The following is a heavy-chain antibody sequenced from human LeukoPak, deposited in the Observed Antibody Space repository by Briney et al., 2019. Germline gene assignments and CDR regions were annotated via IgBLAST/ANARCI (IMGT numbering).Heavy chain of an antibody. Sequence: GESLRLSCAASGFTFSSYNMNWVRQAPGKGLEWVSYISLSSTSIYYADSVMGRFTISRDNAKKSLYLQMNSLKAEDTAVYYCAREPTYSSSWYTTCDYWGPGTLVTVSS. CDR3: AREPTYSSSWYTTCDY. J-gene: IGHJ4*02. V-gene: IGHV3-48*01. D-gene: IGHD6-13*01. CDR2: ISLSSTSI. CDR1: GFTFSSYN.